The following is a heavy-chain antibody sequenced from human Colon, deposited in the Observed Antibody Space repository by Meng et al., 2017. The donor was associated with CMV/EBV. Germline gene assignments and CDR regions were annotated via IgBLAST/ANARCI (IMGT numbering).Heavy chain of an antibody. CDR3: ATGLGWFDP. CDR2: IYYSGST. Sequence: LTGTVSGDSISSSSYYWGWIRQPPGKGLEWIGSIYYSGSTDYSPSLKSRVTLSVDTSKNQFSLKLSSVTAADTAVYYCATGLGWFDPWGQGTLVTVSS. J-gene: IGHJ5*02. D-gene: IGHD3-16*01. CDR1: GDSISSSSYY. V-gene: IGHV4-39*01.